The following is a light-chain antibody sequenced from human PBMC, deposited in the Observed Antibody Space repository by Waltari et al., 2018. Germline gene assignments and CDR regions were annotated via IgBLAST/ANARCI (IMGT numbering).Light chain of an antibody. CDR3: QQYYSYPWT. J-gene: IGKJ1*01. Sequence: AIRMTQSPSSFSASTGDRVTITCRGSQGISSYLAWYQQKPGKAPKLLIYAASTLQSGVPSRFSGSGSGTDFTLTISCLQSEDFATYYCQQYYSYPWTFGQGTKVEIK. CDR1: QGISSY. CDR2: AAS. V-gene: IGKV1-8*01.